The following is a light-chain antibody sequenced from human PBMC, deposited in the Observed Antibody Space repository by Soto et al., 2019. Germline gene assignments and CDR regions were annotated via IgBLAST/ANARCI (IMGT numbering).Light chain of an antibody. CDR1: SSDVGGYNS. CDR2: DVS. J-gene: IGLJ2*01. CDR3: SSYTSTNTLI. V-gene: IGLV2-14*03. Sequence: QSALTQPASVSGSPGQSITISCTGTSSDVGGYNSVSWYQQRPDKAPQLMIFDVSNRPSGISDRFSGSKSGNTASLTISGLQAEDEADYYCSSYTSTNTLIFGGGTQLTVL.